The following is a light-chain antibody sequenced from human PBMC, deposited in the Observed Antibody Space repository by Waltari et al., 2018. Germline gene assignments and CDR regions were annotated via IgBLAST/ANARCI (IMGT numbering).Light chain of an antibody. J-gene: IGKJ5*01. CDR1: QSLVHSDGNTF. CDR2: KVS. V-gene: IGKV2-30*02. Sequence: DVVMTQSPLSLPVTFGQPASISCRSSQSLVHSDGNTFLNWFQHRPGQSPRRLIYKVSNRDFGVPDRFSGSGSGTDFTLKISRVEAEDVGVYYCMQGTHWPPITFGQGTRLEIK. CDR3: MQGTHWPPIT.